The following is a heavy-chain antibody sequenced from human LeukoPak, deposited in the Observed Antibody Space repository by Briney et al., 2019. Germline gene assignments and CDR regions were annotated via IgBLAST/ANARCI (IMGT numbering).Heavy chain of an antibody. Sequence: PGGSLRLSCAATGFTFSDRYMSWIRQAPGKGVEWIAYISPNGDNIHYADSVRGRFTISRDNAKNLLFLQVNSLRVEDTAVYYCARETGWLFDYWGQGTLVTVSS. CDR2: ISPNGDNI. V-gene: IGHV3-11*04. CDR1: GFTFSDRY. CDR3: ARETGWLFDY. J-gene: IGHJ4*02. D-gene: IGHD5-12*01.